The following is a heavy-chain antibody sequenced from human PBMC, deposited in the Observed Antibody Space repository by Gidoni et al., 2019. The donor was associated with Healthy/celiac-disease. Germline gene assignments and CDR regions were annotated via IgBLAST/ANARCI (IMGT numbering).Heavy chain of an antibody. V-gene: IGHV3-23*01. D-gene: IGHD2-21*01. CDR3: AKKGHIVVVIAHFDY. CDR1: GFTFSSYA. Sequence: EVQLLESGGGLVQPGGSLRLSCAASGFTFSSYAMSWVRQAPGKGLEWFSAISGSGGSTYYADSVKGRFTISRDNSKNTLYLQMNSLRAEDTAVYYCAKKGHIVVVIAHFDYWGQGTLVTVSS. CDR2: ISGSGGST. J-gene: IGHJ4*02.